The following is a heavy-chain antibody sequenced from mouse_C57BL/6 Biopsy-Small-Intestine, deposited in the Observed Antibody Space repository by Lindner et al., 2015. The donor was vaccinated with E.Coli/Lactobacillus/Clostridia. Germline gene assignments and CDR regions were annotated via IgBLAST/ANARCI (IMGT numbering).Heavy chain of an antibody. Sequence: VQLQESGPELVKPGASVKMSCKASGYSFTGYFMTWVKQSHGKSLEWIGHINPYNGDTFYNQKFMGRATLTVDKSSSTAHMELRSLTPEDSALYYCARGEVFAYWGQGTLVTVSA. CDR2: INPYNGDT. CDR1: GYSFTGYF. CDR3: ARGEVFAY. J-gene: IGHJ3*01. V-gene: IGHV1-20*01.